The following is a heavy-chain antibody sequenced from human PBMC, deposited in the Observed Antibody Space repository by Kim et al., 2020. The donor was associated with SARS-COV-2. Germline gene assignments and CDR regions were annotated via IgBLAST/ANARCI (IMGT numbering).Heavy chain of an antibody. CDR3: AAANYYDSSGYYYGSLVDH. J-gene: IGHJ4*02. D-gene: IGHD3-22*01. CDR1: GGSISSGGYY. Sequence: SETLSLTCTVSGGSISSGGYYWSWIRQHPGKGLEWIGYIYYSGSTYYNPSLKSRVTISVDTSKNQFSLKLSSVTAADTAVYYCAAANYYDSSGYYYGSLVDHWGQGTLVTVSS. V-gene: IGHV4-31*03. CDR2: IYYSGST.